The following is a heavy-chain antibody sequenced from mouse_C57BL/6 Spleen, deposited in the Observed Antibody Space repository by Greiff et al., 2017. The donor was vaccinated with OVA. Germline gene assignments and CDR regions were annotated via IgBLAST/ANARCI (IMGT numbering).Heavy chain of an antibody. V-gene: IGHV1-55*01. CDR3: ARQVDYWFAY. D-gene: IGHD1-1*02. CDR1: GYTFTSYW. Sequence: QVQLKESGAELVKPGASVKMSCKASGYTFTSYWITWVKQRPGQGLEWIGDIYPGSGSTNYNEKFKSKATLTVDTSSSTAYMQLSSLTSEDSAVYYCARQVDYWFAYWGQGTLVTVSA. J-gene: IGHJ3*01. CDR2: IYPGSGST.